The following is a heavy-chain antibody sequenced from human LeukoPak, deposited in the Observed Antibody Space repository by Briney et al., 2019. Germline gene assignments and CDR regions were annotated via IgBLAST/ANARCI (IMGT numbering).Heavy chain of an antibody. CDR1: GLTFSNYA. V-gene: IGHV3-30*14. CDR2: IARDGGAK. Sequence: GRSLRLSCAASGLTFSNYAMHWVRQAPGKGLEWVSVIARDGGAKFYADSVKGRSTLSRDNSKNMFFLQMNFLTVEDTAIYYCAREATWGQWYFDHWGQGTPVTVSS. CDR3: AREATWGQWYFDH. J-gene: IGHJ4*02. D-gene: IGHD6-19*01.